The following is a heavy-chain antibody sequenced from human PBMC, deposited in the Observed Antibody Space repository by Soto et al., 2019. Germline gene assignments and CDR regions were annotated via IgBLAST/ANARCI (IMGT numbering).Heavy chain of an antibody. Sequence: PGGSLRLSCAASEFTFDKYYMTWVRQAPGKGPEWVSTISSNSAYIYYTDALRGRFTISRDNAKNSLHLQMNSLRAEDTAVYYCTRDASRDSSARGWFDPWGPGTLVTVSS. J-gene: IGHJ5*02. D-gene: IGHD6-13*01. CDR3: TRDASRDSSARGWFDP. CDR1: EFTFDKYY. V-gene: IGHV3-21*01. CDR2: ISSNSAYI.